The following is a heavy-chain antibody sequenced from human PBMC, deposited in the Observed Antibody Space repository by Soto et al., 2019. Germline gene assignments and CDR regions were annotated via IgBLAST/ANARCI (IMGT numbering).Heavy chain of an antibody. J-gene: IGHJ6*03. D-gene: IGHD2-8*01. V-gene: IGHV4-34*01. CDR2: INHSGST. CDR3: ATSMGPPYYMDV. CDR1: GGSFSNYY. Sequence: PETLSLTCVVYGGSFSNYYWSWIRQPPGKGLEWIGEINHSGSTRYNPSLESRVTISVDTSKNQFSLKLNSVTAADTAVYYCATSMGPPYYMDVWGKGTTVNVS.